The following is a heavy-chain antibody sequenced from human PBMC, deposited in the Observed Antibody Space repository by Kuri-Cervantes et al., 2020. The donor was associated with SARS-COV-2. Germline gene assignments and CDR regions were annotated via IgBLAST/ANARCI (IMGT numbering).Heavy chain of an antibody. V-gene: IGHV5-51*01. D-gene: IGHD3-22*01. CDR3: ARSTPFRRLVVISQGGAFDI. CDR1: GYSFTSYW. J-gene: IGHJ3*02. Sequence: GESLKTSCKGSGYSFTSYWIGWVRQMPGKGLEWMGIIYPGDSDTRYSPSFQGQVTISADKSISTAFLQWSSLKASDTAMYYCARSTPFRRLVVISQGGAFDIWGQGTMVTVSS. CDR2: IYPGDSDT.